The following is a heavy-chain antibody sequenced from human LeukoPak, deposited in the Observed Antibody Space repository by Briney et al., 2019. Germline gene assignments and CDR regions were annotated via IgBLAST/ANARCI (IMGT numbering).Heavy chain of an antibody. CDR2: ISASGGIT. CDR3: ARDGGVY. J-gene: IGHJ4*02. Sequence: PGGSLRLSCEASGFTFNINAMSWVRQAPGKGLEWVSGISASGGITWYADSVKGRFTISRDNSKNTLYLQMNSLRAEDTAVYYCARDGGVYWGQGTLVTVSS. D-gene: IGHD6-25*01. V-gene: IGHV3-23*01. CDR1: GFTFNINA.